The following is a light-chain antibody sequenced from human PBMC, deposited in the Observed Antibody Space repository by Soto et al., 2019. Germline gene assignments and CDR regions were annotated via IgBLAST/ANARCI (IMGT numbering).Light chain of an antibody. CDR1: SSNIGAGYD. CDR2: GND. Sequence: QSVLTQSAAVSGAPGQRVTISCAGNSSNIGAGYDVHWYKQLPGTAPKVLIYGNDNRPLGVPDRFSGSKSGTSGSLVISGLQAEDEADYSCQSYDSSLSRFVFGSGTKVTVL. J-gene: IGLJ1*01. CDR3: QSYDSSLSRFV. V-gene: IGLV1-40*01.